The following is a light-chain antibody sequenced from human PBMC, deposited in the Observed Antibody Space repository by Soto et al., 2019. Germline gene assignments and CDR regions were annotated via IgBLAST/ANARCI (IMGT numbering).Light chain of an antibody. CDR3: GSWDSSLSAYV. J-gene: IGLJ1*01. Sequence: QSVLTQPPSVSAAPGQKVTISCSGCRSNIGGNSVSWYQQLPGTAPKLLIYDDNKRPSGIPDRFSGSKSGTSATLGITGFQTGDEADYYCGSWDSSLSAYVFGTGTKVTVL. V-gene: IGLV1-51*01. CDR2: DDN. CDR1: RSNIGGNS.